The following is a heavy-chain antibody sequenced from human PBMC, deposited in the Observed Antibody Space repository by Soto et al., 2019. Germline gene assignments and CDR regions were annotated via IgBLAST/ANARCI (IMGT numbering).Heavy chain of an antibody. CDR3: THVSSVAHPFSDF. D-gene: IGHD3-3*01. CDR1: GDSISTDY. CDR2: IYYGGST. V-gene: IGHV4-59*08. J-gene: IGHJ4*02. Sequence: SETLSLTCTVSGDSISTDYWSWIRQSPGKGLEWIGFIYYGGSTNYNPSLKSRVTISVDTPKNQFSLKLSSVTAADTAVYYCTHVSSVAHPFSDFWGQGTLVTVSS.